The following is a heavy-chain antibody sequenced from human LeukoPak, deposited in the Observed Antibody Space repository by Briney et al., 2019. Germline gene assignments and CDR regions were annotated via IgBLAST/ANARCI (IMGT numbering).Heavy chain of an antibody. Sequence: GGSLRLSCAASGFTFSCYWMSWVRQAPGKGLEWVANIKQDGSEEYYVDSVKGRFTISRDNAKNSLYLQMNSLRAEDTAVYYCAGLILGYCSTVSCYSWFDPWGQGTLVTVSS. D-gene: IGHD2-2*01. CDR3: AGLILGYCSTVSCYSWFDP. CDR1: GFTFSCYW. J-gene: IGHJ5*02. CDR2: IKQDGSEE. V-gene: IGHV3-7*01.